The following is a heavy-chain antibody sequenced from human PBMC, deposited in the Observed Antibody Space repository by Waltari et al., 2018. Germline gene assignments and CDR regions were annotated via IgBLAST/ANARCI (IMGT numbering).Heavy chain of an antibody. Sequence: VQLQESGPGLVKPSETLSLTCAVSGYSISSGYYWGWVRQAPGKGLEWVSAISGSGGSTYYADSVKGRFTISRDNSKNTLYLQMNSLRAEDTAVYYCAKVEVERRRGGYWGQGTLVTVSS. J-gene: IGHJ4*02. CDR2: ISGSGGST. V-gene: IGHV3-23*01. CDR3: AKVEVERRRGGY. CDR1: GYSISSGYY. D-gene: IGHD1-1*01.